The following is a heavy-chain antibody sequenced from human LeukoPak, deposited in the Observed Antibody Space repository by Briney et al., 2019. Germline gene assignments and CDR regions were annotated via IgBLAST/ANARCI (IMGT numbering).Heavy chain of an antibody. CDR2: IKSKTDGGTT. D-gene: IGHD4-23*01. CDR3: TTGLRWLPVPGDY. J-gene: IGHJ4*02. Sequence: GGSLRLSCAASGFTFSNAWMSWVRQAPGKGLEWVGRIKSKTDGGTTDYAAPVKGRFTISRDDSKNTLYLQMNSLKTEDTAVYYCTTGLRWLPVPGDYWGQGTLVTVSS. V-gene: IGHV3-15*01. CDR1: GFTFSNAW.